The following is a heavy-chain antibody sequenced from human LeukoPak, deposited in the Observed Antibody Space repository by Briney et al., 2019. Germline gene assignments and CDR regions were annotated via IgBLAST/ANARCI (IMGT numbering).Heavy chain of an antibody. V-gene: IGHV3-7*05. Sequence: GGSLRLSCVASGFTFSSYWMSWVRQAPGKGLEWVANIKQDGSDKYYVDSVKGRFTISRDNAKNSLYMQMNSLRAEDTAVYYCARGGNSPDYWGQGTLVTVSS. CDR3: ARGGNSPDY. CDR2: IKQDGSDK. D-gene: IGHD1-1*01. CDR1: GFTFSSYW. J-gene: IGHJ4*02.